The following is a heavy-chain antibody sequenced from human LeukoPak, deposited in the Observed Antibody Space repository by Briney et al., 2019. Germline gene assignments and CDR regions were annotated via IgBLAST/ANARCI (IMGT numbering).Heavy chain of an antibody. Sequence: SETLSLTGTVSGGSISSYYWSWIRQPPLKRLEWIGYIYYSGSTNYNPSLKSRVTISVDPSKHQFSLNVRSVTAADTAVYYCARETYDSIDYSGQGTLVNVYS. J-gene: IGHJ4*02. V-gene: IGHV4-59*01. CDR2: IYYSGST. CDR1: GGSISSYY. D-gene: IGHD3-3*01. CDR3: ARETYDSIDY.